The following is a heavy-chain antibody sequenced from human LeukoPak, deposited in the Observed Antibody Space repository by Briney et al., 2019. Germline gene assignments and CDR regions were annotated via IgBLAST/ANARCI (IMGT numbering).Heavy chain of an antibody. D-gene: IGHD5-24*01. CDR1: GGSFSGYY. V-gene: IGHV4-34*01. Sequence: SETLSLTCAVYGGSFSGYYWSWIRQPPGKGLEWIGEINHSGSTNYNPSLKSRVTISVDTSKNQFSLKLSSVTAADTAVYYCARDANGYNFYDYWGQGTLVTVSS. CDR3: ARDANGYNFYDY. CDR2: INHSGST. J-gene: IGHJ4*02.